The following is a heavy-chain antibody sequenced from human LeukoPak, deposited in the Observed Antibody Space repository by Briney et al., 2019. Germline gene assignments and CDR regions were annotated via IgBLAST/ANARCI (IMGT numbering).Heavy chain of an antibody. CDR1: QFPFSFSG. Sequence: GSLRLSCAASQFPFSFSGMHWVRQAPGKGLEWVASTSYDETNKQYADSVKGRFTISRDNANRTLYLQMNSPRPEDTAVYYCAKETSYYGSGTYVYFDYWGQGALVTVSS. J-gene: IGHJ4*02. V-gene: IGHV3-30*18. D-gene: IGHD3-10*01. CDR2: TSYDETNK. CDR3: AKETSYYGSGTYVYFDY.